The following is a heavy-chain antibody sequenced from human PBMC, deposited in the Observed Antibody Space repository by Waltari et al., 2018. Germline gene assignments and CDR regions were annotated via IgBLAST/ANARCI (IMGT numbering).Heavy chain of an antibody. D-gene: IGHD3-16*01. J-gene: IGHJ5*02. Sequence: DVQLVESGGGSVQPGGSLRLPCVASKFTFSRYWMSWVRQAPGKGLEWVANIRHDGDAKDYVDSVKGRFTISRDNAKNSLFLQMNSLKAEDTAVYYCARGGSYINSWGQGTRVTVSS. CDR2: IRHDGDAK. V-gene: IGHV3-7*04. CDR1: KFTFSRYW. CDR3: ARGGSYINS.